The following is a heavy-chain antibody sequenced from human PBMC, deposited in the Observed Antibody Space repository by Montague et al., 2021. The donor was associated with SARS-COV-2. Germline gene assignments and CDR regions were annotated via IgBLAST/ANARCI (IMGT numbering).Heavy chain of an antibody. CDR2: IYYSGNA. Sequence: SETLSLTCSVSGDSINNSRYYWGWIRQPPGKGLEWTGTIYYSGNAYYNPSLKSRVTISVDTSKDQFSLKLNSVTATDTAVYYCARLESTRGVIIRGAFHIWGQGTKVTVSS. V-gene: IGHV4-39*01. CDR3: ARLESTRGVIIRGAFHI. J-gene: IGHJ3*02. CDR1: GDSINNSRYY. D-gene: IGHD3-10*01.